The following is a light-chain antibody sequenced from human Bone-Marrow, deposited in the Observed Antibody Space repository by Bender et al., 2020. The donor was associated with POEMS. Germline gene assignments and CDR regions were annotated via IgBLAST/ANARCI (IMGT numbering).Light chain of an antibody. V-gene: IGLV1-44*01. Sequence: QSVLTQPPSASGTPGQRVTIPCSGSSSNIGTNPVNWYQQLPGTAPKLLIYINNQRPSGVPDRFSGSRSGTSASLANRGLKSDSEDDYYYASSEDRLSSWVLGGGTKLTVL. CDR2: INN. CDR3: ASSEDRLSSWV. J-gene: IGLJ3*02. CDR1: SSNIGTNP.